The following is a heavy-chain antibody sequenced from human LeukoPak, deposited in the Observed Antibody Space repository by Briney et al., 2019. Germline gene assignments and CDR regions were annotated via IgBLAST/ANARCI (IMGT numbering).Heavy chain of an antibody. V-gene: IGHV3-23*01. CDR2: ISGSGGST. CDR1: GFTFSSYA. Sequence: GGSLRLSCAASGFTFSSYAMSWVRQAPGKGLEWVSAISGSGGSTYYADSVKGRLTISRDNSKNTLYLQMNSLRAEDTAVYYCANFPTYYYDGSGYYRYWGQGALVTVSS. CDR3: ANFPTYYYDGSGYYRY. D-gene: IGHD3-22*01. J-gene: IGHJ4*02.